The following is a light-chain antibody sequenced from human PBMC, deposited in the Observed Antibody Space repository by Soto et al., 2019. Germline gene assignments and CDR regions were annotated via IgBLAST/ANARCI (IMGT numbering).Light chain of an antibody. CDR2: GAS. CDR3: QQYGSSPWT. V-gene: IGKV3-20*01. Sequence: RVMTQSPATLSVSPGARAPLSCRASQSVSSNLAWYQQKPGQAPRLLIYGASTRATGIPDRFSGSGSGTDFTLTISRLEPEDFAVYYCQQYGSSPWTFGQGTKVDI. CDR1: QSVSSN. J-gene: IGKJ1*01.